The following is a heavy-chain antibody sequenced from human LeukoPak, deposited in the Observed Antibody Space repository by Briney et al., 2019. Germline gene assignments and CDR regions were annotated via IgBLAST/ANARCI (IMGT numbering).Heavy chain of an antibody. CDR3: ARGPRYFDWLPDLGYFDY. CDR1: GGSFSGCY. Sequence: SETLSLTCAVYGGSFSGCYWSWIRQPPGKGLEWIGEINHSGSTNYNPSLKSRVTISVDTSKNQFSLKLSSVTAADTAVYYCARGPRYFDWLPDLGYFDYWGQGTLVTVSS. CDR2: INHSGST. J-gene: IGHJ4*02. D-gene: IGHD3-9*01. V-gene: IGHV4-34*01.